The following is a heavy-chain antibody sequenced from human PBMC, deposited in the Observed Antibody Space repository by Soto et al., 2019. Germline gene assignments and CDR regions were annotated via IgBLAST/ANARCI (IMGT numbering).Heavy chain of an antibody. CDR1: GGSISSYY. J-gene: IGHJ4*02. D-gene: IGHD3-22*01. CDR3: ARAGYYDSSGYFY. V-gene: IGHV4-59*01. CDR2: IYYSGST. Sequence: SETLSLTCTVSGGSISSYYWSWIRQPPGKGLEWIGYIYYSGSTNYNPSLKSRVTISVDTSKNQFSLKLSSVTAADPAVYYCARAGYYDSSGYFYWGQGTLVTVSS.